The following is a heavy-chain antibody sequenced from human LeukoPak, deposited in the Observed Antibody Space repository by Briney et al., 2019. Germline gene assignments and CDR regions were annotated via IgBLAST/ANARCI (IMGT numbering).Heavy chain of an antibody. D-gene: IGHD3-16*02. CDR2: IYYVGST. CDR3: ARVEVIGSTRYFDY. CDR1: GGFISSGGNY. J-gene: IGHJ4*02. Sequence: PSQTLSLTCTVSGGFISSGGNYWRWLRQLPGKGLEWIGYIYYVGSTNYNPSLKSRLSMSVDTSKDQFSLSLTSVTAADTAVYYCARVEVIGSTRYFDYWGQGAMVSVSS. V-gene: IGHV4-31*03.